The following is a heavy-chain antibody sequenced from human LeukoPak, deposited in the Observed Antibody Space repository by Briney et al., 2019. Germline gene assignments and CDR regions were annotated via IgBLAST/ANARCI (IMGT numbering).Heavy chain of an antibody. CDR1: GGSISSSSYY. D-gene: IGHD4/OR15-4a*01. CDR2: INHSGST. CDR3: AGGAFKLAY. Sequence: SETLSLTCSVSGGSISSSSYYWSWIRQPPGKGLEWIGEINHSGSTNYNPSLKSRVTISVDTSKNQFSLKLSSVTAADTAVYYCAGGAFKLAYWGQGTLVTVSS. J-gene: IGHJ4*02. V-gene: IGHV4-39*07.